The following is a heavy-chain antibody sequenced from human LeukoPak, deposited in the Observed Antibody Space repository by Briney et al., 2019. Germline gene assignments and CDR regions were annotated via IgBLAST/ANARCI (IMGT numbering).Heavy chain of an antibody. Sequence: GGSLRLSSAASGFTVSSNYMSWVRQAPGKGLEWVSVIYSGGSTYYADSVKGRFTISRDNSKNALYLQMNGLRADDTAVYYCGIRDTSDYYVFWGQGTLVTVSS. D-gene: IGHD3-22*01. CDR1: GFTVSSNY. J-gene: IGHJ4*02. CDR2: IYSGGST. CDR3: GIRDTSDYYVF. V-gene: IGHV3-53*01.